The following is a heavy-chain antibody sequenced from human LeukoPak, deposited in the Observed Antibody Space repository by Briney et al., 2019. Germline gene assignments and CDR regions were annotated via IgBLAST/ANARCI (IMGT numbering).Heavy chain of an antibody. J-gene: IGHJ1*01. V-gene: IGHV3-48*01. Sequence: GGSLRLSCAASGFTFSIYSMNWVRQAPGKGLEWISYITSNSGTIYYTDSVKGRFTISRDNAKNSLYLQMNSLRAEDTGVYYCARAPSEIGGYYPEYFRHWGQGTLVIVSS. CDR2: ITSNSGTI. CDR3: ARAPSEIGGYYPEYFRH. CDR1: GFTFSIYS. D-gene: IGHD3-22*01.